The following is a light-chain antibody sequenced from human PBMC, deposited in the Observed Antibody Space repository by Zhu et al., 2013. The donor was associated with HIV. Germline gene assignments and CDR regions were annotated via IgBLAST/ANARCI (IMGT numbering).Light chain of an antibody. CDR3: QERSNWPPGVYT. CDR1: QSISSY. V-gene: IGKV3-11*01. Sequence: EIVLTQSPGTLSLSPGERATLSCRASQSISSYLAWYQQKPGQAPRLLIYEASSRATGVPARFSGSGSGTDFTLTISSLEPEDFAVYYCQERSNWPPGVYTFGPGTKVDVK. J-gene: IGKJ3*01. CDR2: EAS.